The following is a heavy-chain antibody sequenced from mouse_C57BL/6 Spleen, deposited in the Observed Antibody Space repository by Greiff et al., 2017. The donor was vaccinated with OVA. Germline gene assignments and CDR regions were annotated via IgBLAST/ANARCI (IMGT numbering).Heavy chain of an antibody. CDR2: IYPGDGDT. CDR3: ARSYYDYDGDWYFDV. V-gene: IGHV1-80*01. J-gene: IGHJ1*03. CDR1: GYAFSSYW. D-gene: IGHD2-4*01. Sequence: QVQLQQSGAELVKPGASVKISCKASGYAFSSYWMNWVKQRPGKGLEWIGQIYPGDGDTNYNGKFKGKATLTADKSSSTAYMQLSSLTSEDSAVYFCARSYYDYDGDWYFDVWGTGTTVTVSS.